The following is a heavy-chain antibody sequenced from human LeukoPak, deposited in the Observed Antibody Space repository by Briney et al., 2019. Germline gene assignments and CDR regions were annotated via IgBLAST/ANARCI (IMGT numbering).Heavy chain of an antibody. CDR3: ARDLYYYDSSGDIEDY. V-gene: IGHV1-2*06. J-gene: IGHJ4*02. Sequence: ASVKVSCKASGYTFTSYYMHWVRQAPGQGLEWMGRINPNSGGTNYAQKFQGRVTMTRDTSISTAYMELSRLRSDDTAVYYCARDLYYYDSSGDIEDYWGQGTLVTVSS. CDR2: INPNSGGT. CDR1: GYTFTSYY. D-gene: IGHD3-22*01.